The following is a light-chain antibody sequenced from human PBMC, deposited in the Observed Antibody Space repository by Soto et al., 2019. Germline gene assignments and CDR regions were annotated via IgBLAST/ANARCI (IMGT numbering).Light chain of an antibody. CDR1: QSISTD. J-gene: IGKJ2*01. Sequence: EIVMTQSPATLSVSPGERISLSCWASQSISTDLAWYQQKPGQAPRLLIYGASTRATDIPARFTGSGSGTDFTLTVSSLQSEDFAVYYCQQYHIWPYTFGQGTKL. CDR3: QQYHIWPYT. V-gene: IGKV3-15*01. CDR2: GAS.